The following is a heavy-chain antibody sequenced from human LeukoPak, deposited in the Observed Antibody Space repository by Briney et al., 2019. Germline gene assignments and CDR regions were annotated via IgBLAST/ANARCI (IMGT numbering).Heavy chain of an antibody. Sequence: GGSLRLSCAASGFTFSDYYMSWIRQAPGKGLEWVSYISSSSGYTNYADSAKGRFTISRDNSKNTLYLQMNSLRVEDTAVYYCARIGYASSSQDYWGQGTLVTVSS. V-gene: IGHV3-11*06. CDR1: GFTFSDYY. J-gene: IGHJ4*02. D-gene: IGHD6-13*01. CDR3: ARIGYASSSQDY. CDR2: ISSSSGYT.